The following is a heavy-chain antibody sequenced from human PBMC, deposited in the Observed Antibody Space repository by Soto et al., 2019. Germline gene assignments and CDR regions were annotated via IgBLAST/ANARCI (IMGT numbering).Heavy chain of an antibody. D-gene: IGHD1-1*01. CDR1: GFTFSAYS. J-gene: IGHJ3*02. V-gene: IGHV3-48*04. CDR3: ARARPASGTAYAFDI. Sequence: GGSLRLSCAASGFTFSAYSMNWVRQAPGKGLEWVSFIGSTGSVTHYADSVMGRSTISRDNARNSLYLQMNSLRAEDTAVYHCARARPASGTAYAFDIWGQGTMVNVAS. CDR2: IGSTGSVT.